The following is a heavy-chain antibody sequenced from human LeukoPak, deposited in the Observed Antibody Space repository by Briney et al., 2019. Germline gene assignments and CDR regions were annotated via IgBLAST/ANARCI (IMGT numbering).Heavy chain of an antibody. CDR3: ARPLTYYYGSGSYYLGAFDI. J-gene: IGHJ3*02. V-gene: IGHV1-18*01. D-gene: IGHD3-10*01. CDR1: GYTFTSYG. Sequence: ASVKVSCRASGYTFTSYGISWVRQAPGQGLEWMGWISAHNGNTNYAQKLQGRVTMTTDTSTSTAYMELRSLRSDDTAVYYCARPLTYYYGSGSYYLGAFDIWGQGTMVTVSS. CDR2: ISAHNGNT.